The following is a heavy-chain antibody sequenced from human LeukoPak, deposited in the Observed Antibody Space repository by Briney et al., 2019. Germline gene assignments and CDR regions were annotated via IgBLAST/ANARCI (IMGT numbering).Heavy chain of an antibody. D-gene: IGHD1-7*01. CDR1: GFTFSSYW. Sequence: GGSLRLSSADSGFTFSSYWMSWVRQAPGKGLEWVTNIKQDGSEKYYVDSVKSRFAISRDNSKNSLYLQMNSLRAEDTALYYCAKDTMGTGTTDLFDYWGQGTLVTVSS. J-gene: IGHJ4*02. CDR2: IKQDGSEK. V-gene: IGHV3-7*03. CDR3: AKDTMGTGTTDLFDY.